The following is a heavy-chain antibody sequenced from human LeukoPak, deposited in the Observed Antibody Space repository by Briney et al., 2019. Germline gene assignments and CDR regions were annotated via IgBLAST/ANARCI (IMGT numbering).Heavy chain of an antibody. V-gene: IGHV1-18*01. J-gene: IGHJ4*02. CDR1: GYTFTSYG. Sequence: ASVKVSCKASGYTFTSYGISRVRQAPGQGLEWMGWISTYNGNTNYAQKLQGRVTMTTDTSTSTAYMDLRSLRPDDTAVYYCARRRDMNYYDSSGYDYWGQGTLVTVSS. D-gene: IGHD3-22*01. CDR3: ARRRDMNYYDSSGYDY. CDR2: ISTYNGNT.